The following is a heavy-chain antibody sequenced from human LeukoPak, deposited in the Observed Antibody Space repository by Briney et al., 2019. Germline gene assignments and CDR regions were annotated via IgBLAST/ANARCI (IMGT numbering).Heavy chain of an antibody. J-gene: IGHJ3*01. D-gene: IGHD2-2*01. CDR1: GYTFTGYY. CDR3: ARMPVALDL. Sequence: ASVKVSCKASGYTFTGYYMHWVRQAPGQGLGWMGWINPNSGGTNYAQKFQGRVTMTRDTSISTVYMELNRLTSDDTAIYYCARMPVALDLWGQGTRVTVSS. CDR2: INPNSGGT. V-gene: IGHV1-2*02.